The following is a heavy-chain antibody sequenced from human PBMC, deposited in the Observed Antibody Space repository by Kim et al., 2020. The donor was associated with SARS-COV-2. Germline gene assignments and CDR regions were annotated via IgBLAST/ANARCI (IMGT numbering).Heavy chain of an antibody. V-gene: IGHV1-2*04. J-gene: IGHJ6*02. D-gene: IGHD3-9*01. CDR3: AREGYDILTGYLPNIYGMDV. CDR2: INPNSGGT. Sequence: ASVKVSCKASGYTFTGYYMHWVRQAPGQGLEWMGWINPNSGGTNYAQKFQGWVTMTRDTSISTAYMELSRLRSDDTSVYYCAREGYDILTGYLPNIYGMDVWGQGTTVTVSS. CDR1: GYTFTGYY.